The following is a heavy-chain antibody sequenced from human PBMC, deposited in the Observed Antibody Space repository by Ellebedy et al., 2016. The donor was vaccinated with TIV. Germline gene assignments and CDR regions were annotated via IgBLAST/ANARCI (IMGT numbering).Heavy chain of an antibody. J-gene: IGHJ6*02. V-gene: IGHV1-69*04. CDR2: TIPKLDME. Sequence: AASVKVSCKASGGTFSNYAINWVRQAPGQGLEWMGRTIPKLDMENYAQKFQGRVTITADKSTRTAYMELSSLRSEDTALYYCSTGTEDDYRRMDVWGQGTTVSVPS. D-gene: IGHD5-24*01. CDR1: GGTFSNYA. CDR3: STGTEDDYRRMDV.